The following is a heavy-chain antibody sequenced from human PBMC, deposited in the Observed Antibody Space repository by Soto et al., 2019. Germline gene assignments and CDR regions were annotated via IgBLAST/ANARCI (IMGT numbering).Heavy chain of an antibody. CDR2: IYNSWST. Sequence: SETLSLTCAVSGGYISCGYYSWSCIRHPPGKGLEWIGCIYNSWSTYYNSSLKSRVTISVDRSKNHFFLNLTSVTAADTAGYYCATYRKFFQIWGQAKKVTVSS. CDR1: GGYISCGYYS. V-gene: IGHV4-30-2*01. J-gene: IGHJ3*02. CDR3: ATYRKFFQI.